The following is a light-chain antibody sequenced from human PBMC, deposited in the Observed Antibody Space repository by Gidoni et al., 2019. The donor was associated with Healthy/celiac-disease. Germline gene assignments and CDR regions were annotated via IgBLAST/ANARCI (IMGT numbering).Light chain of an antibody. CDR1: QSLLHSNGYNY. J-gene: IGKJ2*01. CDR2: LGS. CDR3: MQALQTPPYT. Sequence: DIVMTQSPLSLPVTPGEPAAISCRSSQSLLHSNGYNYLDWYLQKPVQSPQLLIYLGSNRASGVPDRFSGSGSGTDFTLKISRVEAEDVGVYYCMQALQTPPYTFXQXTKLXIK. V-gene: IGKV2-28*01.